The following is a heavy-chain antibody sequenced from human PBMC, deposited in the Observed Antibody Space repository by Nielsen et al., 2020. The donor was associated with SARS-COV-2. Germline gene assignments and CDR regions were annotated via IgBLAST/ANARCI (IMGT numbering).Heavy chain of an antibody. CDR2: IYSGGST. CDR3: ARVGATAYYYGMDV. D-gene: IGHD1-26*01. CDR1: GFTVSSNY. J-gene: IGHJ6*02. Sequence: GESLKISCAASGFTVSSNYMSWVRQAPGKGLEWVSVIYSGGSTYYADSVKGRFTISRDNAKNSLYLQMNSLRAEDTAVYYCARVGATAYYYGMDVWGQGTTVTVSS. V-gene: IGHV3-66*01.